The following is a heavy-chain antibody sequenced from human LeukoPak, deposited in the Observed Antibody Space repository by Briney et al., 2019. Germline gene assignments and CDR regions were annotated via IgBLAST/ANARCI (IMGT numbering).Heavy chain of an antibody. Sequence: ASVKVSCKASGYTFTGYYMHWVRQAPGQGLEWMGWINPNSGGTNYAQKFQGRVTMTRDTSISTAYMELSRLRSDDTAVYYCARDRTYYYDSSGYSGFDPWGQGTLVTVSS. V-gene: IGHV1-2*02. D-gene: IGHD3-22*01. CDR2: INPNSGGT. J-gene: IGHJ5*02. CDR3: ARDRTYYYDSSGYSGFDP. CDR1: GYTFTGYY.